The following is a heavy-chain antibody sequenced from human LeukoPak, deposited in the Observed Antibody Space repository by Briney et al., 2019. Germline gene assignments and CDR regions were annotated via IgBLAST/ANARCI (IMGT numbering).Heavy chain of an antibody. CDR1: GFTFSGYG. D-gene: IGHD3-10*01. CDR3: ASMVRGSLDY. V-gene: IGHV3-30*03. J-gene: IGHJ4*02. Sequence: GRSLRLSCAASGFTFSGYGMHWVRQAPDKGLEWVALISSDGSNRIYADSVKGRFTISRDNAKNSLYLQMNSLRAEDTAVYYCASMVRGSLDYWGQGTLVTVSS. CDR2: ISSDGSNR.